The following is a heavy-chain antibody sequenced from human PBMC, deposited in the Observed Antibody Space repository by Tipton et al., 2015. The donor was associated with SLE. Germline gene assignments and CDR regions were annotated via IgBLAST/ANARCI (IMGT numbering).Heavy chain of an antibody. Sequence: SLRLSCAASGFTFSSYAMNWVRQAPGKGLEWVSAISGSGGSTYYADSVKGRFTISRDNSKNTLYLQMNSLRAEDTAVYYCAREADDSSALDYWGQGTLVTVSS. CDR3: AREADDSSALDY. J-gene: IGHJ4*02. V-gene: IGHV3-23*01. CDR2: ISGSGGST. CDR1: GFTFSSYA. D-gene: IGHD3-22*01.